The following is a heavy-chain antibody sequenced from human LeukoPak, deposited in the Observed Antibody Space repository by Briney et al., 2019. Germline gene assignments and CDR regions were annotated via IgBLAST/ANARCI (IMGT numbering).Heavy chain of an antibody. CDR1: GFTFDDYA. CDR3: AKPKRVIAVAGDFGY. D-gene: IGHD6-19*01. CDR2: ISGSGGST. J-gene: IGHJ4*02. V-gene: IGHV3-23*01. Sequence: PGGSLRLSCAASGFTFDDYAMHWVRQAPGKGLEWVSAISGSGGSTYYADSVKGRFTISRDNSKNTLYLQMNSLRAEDTAVYYCAKPKRVIAVAGDFGYWGQGTLVTVSS.